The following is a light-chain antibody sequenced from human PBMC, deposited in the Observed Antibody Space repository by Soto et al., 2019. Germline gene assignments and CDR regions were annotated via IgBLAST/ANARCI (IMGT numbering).Light chain of an antibody. CDR1: ENIFSY. CDR2: GTS. V-gene: IGKV1-39*01. J-gene: IGKJ4*01. Sequence: DIQMTQSPSSLPASVGDRVTITCRASENIFSYVNWYQQKSGNAPKLLIFGTSSLHSGVPSGFSGSGSGTDFTLTISSLQPEDFATYYCQQSYSTPLPFGGGTKVDIK. CDR3: QQSYSTPLP.